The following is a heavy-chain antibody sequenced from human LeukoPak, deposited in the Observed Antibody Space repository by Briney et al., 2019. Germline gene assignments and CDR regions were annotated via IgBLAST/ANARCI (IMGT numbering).Heavy chain of an antibody. D-gene: IGHD5-18*01. CDR2: IYTSGST. Sequence: SETLSLTCTVSGGSISSGSYYWSWIRQPAGKGLEWIGRIYTSGSTHYNPSLKGRVTISVDTSKNQFSLKLSSVTAADTAVYYCARQRIQLWLRFFDYWGQGTLVTVSS. V-gene: IGHV4-61*02. CDR1: GGSISSGSYY. CDR3: ARQRIQLWLRFFDY. J-gene: IGHJ4*02.